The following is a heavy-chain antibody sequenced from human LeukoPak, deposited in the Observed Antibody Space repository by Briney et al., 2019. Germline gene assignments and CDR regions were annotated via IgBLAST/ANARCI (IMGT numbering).Heavy chain of an antibody. CDR2: ISYDGSNK. J-gene: IGHJ4*02. Sequence: PWGSLRLSCTASGFTFSIYGMHWVRQAPGKGLEWVAVISYDGSNKYYADSVKGRFTISRDNSKNTLYLQMNSLRAEDTAVYYCAKGPDSSGYYYYVDYWGWGTLVTVSS. V-gene: IGHV3-30*18. CDR3: AKGPDSSGYYYYVDY. D-gene: IGHD3-22*01. CDR1: GFTFSIYG.